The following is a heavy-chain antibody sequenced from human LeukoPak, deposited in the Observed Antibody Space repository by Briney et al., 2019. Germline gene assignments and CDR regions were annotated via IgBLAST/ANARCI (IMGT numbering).Heavy chain of an antibody. CDR3: ARAYRDAFDI. CDR2: ISHSSSYI. V-gene: IGHV3-21*01. CDR1: GFTFSSYS. J-gene: IGHJ3*02. Sequence: GGSLRLSCAASGFTFSSYSMHWVRQAPGKGLEWVSSISHSSSYIYYADSVKGRFTISGDNAKNSLYLQMNSLRAEDTAVYYCARAYRDAFDIWGQETMVTVSS.